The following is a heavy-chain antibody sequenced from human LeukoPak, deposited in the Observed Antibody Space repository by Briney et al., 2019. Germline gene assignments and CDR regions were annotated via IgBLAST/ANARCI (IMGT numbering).Heavy chain of an antibody. CDR1: GFTFSSYE. CDR2: ISTSEATM. J-gene: IGHJ4*02. Sequence: PGGSLRLSCAASGFTFSSYEMNWVRQAPGKGLEWISYISTSEATMYSDSVKARFTISTDNAQYSLYLQMNSLRAEDTAVYYCARHNGWYDYWGQGTLVTVSS. CDR3: ARHNGWYDY. D-gene: IGHD6-19*01. V-gene: IGHV3-48*03.